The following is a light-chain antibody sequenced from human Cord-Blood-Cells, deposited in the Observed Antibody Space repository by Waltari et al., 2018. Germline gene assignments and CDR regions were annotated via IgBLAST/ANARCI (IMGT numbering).Light chain of an antibody. CDR3: QQRSNWWT. J-gene: IGKJ1*01. Sequence: IVLTQSPATLSLSPGDRDPLPSRASQSVSSYLPWYQQKPGQAPRLLIYEASNRVTGIPARFRGSGSGTDFTLTISRLEPEDFAVYYCQQRSNWWTFGQGTKVEIK. V-gene: IGKV3-11*01. CDR1: QSVSSY. CDR2: EAS.